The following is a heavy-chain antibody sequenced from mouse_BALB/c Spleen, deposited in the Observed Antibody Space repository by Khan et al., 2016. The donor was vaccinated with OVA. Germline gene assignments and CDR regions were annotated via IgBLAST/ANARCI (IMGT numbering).Heavy chain of an antibody. V-gene: IGHV2-9*02. CDR1: GFSLTSYG. Sequence: VELVESGPGLVAPSQSLSITCTVSGFSLTSYGVHWVRQPPGKGLEWLGEIWAGGSTNYNSAPMSSLSISKDSYKSKVFLKMNSQQTDDTAMYYCARLEDIWGQGTTLTVSS. J-gene: IGHJ2*01. CDR2: IWAGGST. CDR3: ARLEDI. D-gene: IGHD1-3*01.